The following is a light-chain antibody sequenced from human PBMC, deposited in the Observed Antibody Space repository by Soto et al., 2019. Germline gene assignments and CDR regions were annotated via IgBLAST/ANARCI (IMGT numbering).Light chain of an antibody. CDR3: QQRSNWPPFT. J-gene: IGKJ4*01. CDR1: RSVSSY. CDR2: DAS. V-gene: IGKV3-11*01. Sequence: EIVLTQSPATLSLSPGQRATLSCRASRSVSSYLAWYQQKPGQAPRLLIYDASSRATGIPARFSGSGSGTDFTLTISSLEPADFAVYYCQQRSNWPPFTFGGGTKVEIK.